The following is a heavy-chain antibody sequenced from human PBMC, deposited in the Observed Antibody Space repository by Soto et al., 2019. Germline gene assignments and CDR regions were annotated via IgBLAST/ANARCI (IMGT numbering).Heavy chain of an antibody. V-gene: IGHV4-39*01. CDR2: IYYSGST. D-gene: IGHD6-19*01. Sequence: QLQLQESGPGLVKPSETLSLTCTVSGGSISSSSYYWGWIRQPPGKGLAWIGSIYYSGSTYYNPSLKSRVTISVDTSKNQFSLTLISVSAADRAVSYCARGVYSGGWSEDFDYWGQGTLGTVSS. CDR3: ARGVYSGGWSEDFDY. J-gene: IGHJ4*02. CDR1: GGSISSSSYY.